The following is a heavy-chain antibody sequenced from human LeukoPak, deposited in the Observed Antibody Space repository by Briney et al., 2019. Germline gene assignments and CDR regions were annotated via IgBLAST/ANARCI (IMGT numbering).Heavy chain of an antibody. D-gene: IGHD3-10*01. CDR2: ISGSTTYV. CDR3: ARARCYSDSSGRFAY. J-gene: IGHJ4*02. Sequence: AGGSLRLSCADSVFTFSSYSINRVRQAPGKGLEWVSSISGSTTYVYYADSVKGRFTISRDNAKNSLYLQMNSLRAEDTAVYYCARARCYSDSSGRFAYWGQRTLVTVSS. V-gene: IGHV3-21*01. CDR1: VFTFSSYS.